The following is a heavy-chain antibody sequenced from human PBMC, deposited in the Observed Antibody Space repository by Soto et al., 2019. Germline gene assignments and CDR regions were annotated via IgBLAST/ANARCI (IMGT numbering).Heavy chain of an antibody. Sequence: QVQLVESGGGVVQPGRSLRLSCAASGFTFSSYGMHWVRQAPGKGLDWVAVIWYDGSKKYYADSVKGRFTISRDNSKNTLYLQMNSLRAEDTAVYYCARDCAEYSSGWYQRGGFDYWGQGTLVTVSS. D-gene: IGHD6-19*01. CDR2: IWYDGSKK. CDR3: ARDCAEYSSGWYQRGGFDY. V-gene: IGHV3-33*01. CDR1: GFTFSSYG. J-gene: IGHJ4*02.